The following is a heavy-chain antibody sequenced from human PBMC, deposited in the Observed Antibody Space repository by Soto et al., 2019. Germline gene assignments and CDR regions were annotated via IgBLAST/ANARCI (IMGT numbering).Heavy chain of an antibody. Sequence: QVQLVQSGAEVQKPGSSVKVSCKASGGTFSSYAISWVRQAPGQGLEWMGGIIPIFGTANYAQKFQVRVTITAYESTSTAYMELSSLRSEDTAVYYCARYRWGGGSADAFDIWGQGTMVTVSS. CDR2: IIPIFGTA. J-gene: IGHJ3*02. V-gene: IGHV1-69*01. CDR1: GGTFSSYA. CDR3: ARYRWGGGSADAFDI. D-gene: IGHD1-26*01.